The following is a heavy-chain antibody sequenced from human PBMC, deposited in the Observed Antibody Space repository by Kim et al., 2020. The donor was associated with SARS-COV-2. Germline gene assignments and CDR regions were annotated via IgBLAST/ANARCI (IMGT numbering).Heavy chain of an antibody. J-gene: IGHJ3*02. Sequence: GGSLRLSCAASGFTFSSYYMSWVRQAPGKGLEWVANIKQDGSEKSYVDSVKGRFTISRDNAKNSLYLQMNSLRAEDTAVYYCARDMARGILRFLEWLPRPPADTFDIWGQGTMVTVSS. CDR1: GFTFSSYY. CDR3: ARDMARGILRFLEWLPRPPADTFDI. D-gene: IGHD3-3*01. V-gene: IGHV3-7*03. CDR2: IKQDGSEK.